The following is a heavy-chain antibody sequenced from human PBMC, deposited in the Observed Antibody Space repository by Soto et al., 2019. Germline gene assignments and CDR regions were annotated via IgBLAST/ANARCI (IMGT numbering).Heavy chain of an antibody. J-gene: IGHJ5*02. D-gene: IGHD3-10*01. CDR1: GGTFSSYA. V-gene: IGHV1-69*01. Sequence: QVPLVQSGAEVKKPGSSVTVSCKASGGTFSSYAIHWVRQAPGQGLEWVGGIIPMYGPAKYAQRFQGRVTITADESTTTVDMELTSLTSQDTAVYYCARVTSMVRGVIDNWFDPWGHGTLVTVSS. CDR3: ARVTSMVRGVIDNWFDP. CDR2: IIPMYGPA.